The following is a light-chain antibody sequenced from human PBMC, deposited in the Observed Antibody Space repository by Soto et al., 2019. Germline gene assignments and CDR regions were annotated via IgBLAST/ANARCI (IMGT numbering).Light chain of an antibody. V-gene: IGLV2-8*01. CDR2: EVS. CDR1: SSDVGGYNY. J-gene: IGLJ2*01. Sequence: QSVLTQPASVSGSPGQSITISCTGTSSDVGGYNYVSWYQQHPGKAPKLMIYEVSNRPSGVPDRFSGSRSGNTASLTVSGLQAEDEADYYCSSFAGSPVVFGGGTKVTVL. CDR3: SSFAGSPVV.